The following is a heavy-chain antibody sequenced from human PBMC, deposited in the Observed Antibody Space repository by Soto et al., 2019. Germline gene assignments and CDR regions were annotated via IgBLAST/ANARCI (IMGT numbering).Heavy chain of an antibody. J-gene: IGHJ4*02. Sequence: QVQLQQWGAGLLKPSETLSLTCAVYGGSFSAYYWTWIRQPPGTGLEWIGEINHSGSTNYNPSLKNRVTISVETSTNQFSLKLSSVTAADPAVYYGARDKITGLFDYWGQGTLVTVSS. CDR1: GGSFSAYY. D-gene: IGHD2-8*02. V-gene: IGHV4-34*01. CDR2: INHSGST. CDR3: ARDKITGLFDY.